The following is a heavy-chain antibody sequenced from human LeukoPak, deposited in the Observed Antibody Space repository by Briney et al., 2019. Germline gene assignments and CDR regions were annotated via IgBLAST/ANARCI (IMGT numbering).Heavy chain of an antibody. Sequence: GASVKVSCKASGGTFSSYAINWVRQATGQGLEWMGWMNPNSGNTGYAQKFQGRVTMTRNTSISTAYMELSSLRSEDTAVYYCAIKGKRGSGWFPFDYWGQGTLVTVSS. J-gene: IGHJ4*02. D-gene: IGHD6-19*01. CDR3: AIKGKRGSGWFPFDY. CDR1: GGTFSSYA. CDR2: MNPNSGNT. V-gene: IGHV1-8*02.